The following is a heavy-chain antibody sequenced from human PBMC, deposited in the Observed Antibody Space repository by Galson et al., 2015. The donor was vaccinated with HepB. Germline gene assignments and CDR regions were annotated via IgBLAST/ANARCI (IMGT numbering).Heavy chain of an antibody. CDR3: ATTTVTTGTLNYYYGMDA. CDR1: GFTVSSNY. CDR2: IYSGGST. V-gene: IGHV3-53*01. D-gene: IGHD4-17*01. Sequence: SLRLSCAASGFTVSSNYMSWVRQAPGKGLEWVSVIYSGGSTYYGDSVKGRFTISRDNSKNTLYLQMNSLRAEDTAAYYCATTTVTTGTLNYYYGMDAWGQGTTVIVSS. J-gene: IGHJ6*02.